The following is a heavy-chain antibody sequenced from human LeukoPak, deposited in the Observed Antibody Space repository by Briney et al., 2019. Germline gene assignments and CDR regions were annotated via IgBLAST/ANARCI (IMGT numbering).Heavy chain of an antibody. V-gene: IGHV4-30-4*01. CDR3: AGGPESGYYDSSGYLPDY. D-gene: IGHD3-22*01. J-gene: IGHJ4*02. CDR2: IYYSGST. CDR1: GGSISSGDYY. Sequence: SETLSLTCTVSGGSISSGDYYWSWIRQPPGKGLEWIGYIYYSGSTYYNPSLKSRVTISVDTSKNQFSLKLSSVTAADTAVYYCAGGPESGYYDSSGYLPDYWGQGTLVTVSS.